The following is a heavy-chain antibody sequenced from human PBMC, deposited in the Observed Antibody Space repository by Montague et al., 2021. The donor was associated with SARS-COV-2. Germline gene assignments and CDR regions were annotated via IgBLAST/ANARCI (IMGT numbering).Heavy chain of an antibody. D-gene: IGHD7-27*01. CDR2: IDDTGAST. J-gene: IGHJ4*02. V-gene: IGHV3-23*01. Sequence: SLRLSCAASGFTFRTYAMNWIRPAPGKGLEWVSSIDDTGASTYYRDSVKGRFTISRDNSKNTLFLQMNDLRADDTAVYYCAKRGANWGPSGYWGQGTLVTVSS. CDR1: GFTFRTYA. CDR3: AKRGANWGPSGY.